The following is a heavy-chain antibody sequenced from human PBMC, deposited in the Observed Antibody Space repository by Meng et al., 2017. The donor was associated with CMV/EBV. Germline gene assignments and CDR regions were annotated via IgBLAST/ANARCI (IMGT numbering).Heavy chain of an antibody. CDR1: GFALSDYY. Sequence: GESLKISCAASGFALSDYYMSWIRQAPGKGLEWVSYISSSGSTIYYADSVKGRFTISRDNAKNSLYLQMNSLRAEDTAVYYCAREPPGNYIYYYYGMDVWGQGTTVTVSS. CDR2: ISSSGSTI. CDR3: AREPPGNYIYYYYGMDV. D-gene: IGHD4-11*01. V-gene: IGHV3-11*04. J-gene: IGHJ6*02.